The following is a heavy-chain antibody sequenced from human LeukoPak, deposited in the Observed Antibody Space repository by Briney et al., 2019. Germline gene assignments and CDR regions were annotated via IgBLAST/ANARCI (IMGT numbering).Heavy chain of an antibody. CDR3: ARGGDFWSGYKTHEYGLDV. CDR1: GFTFSSYA. Sequence: PGRSLRLSCAASGFTFSSYAMHWVRQAPGKGLGWVAVISYDGSKKYHADSVKGRFTISRDNSNKMQYLEMDSLRADDTAVYYCARGGDFWSGYKTHEYGLDVWGQGTTVTVSS. V-gene: IGHV3-30-3*01. D-gene: IGHD3-3*01. CDR2: ISYDGSKK. J-gene: IGHJ6*02.